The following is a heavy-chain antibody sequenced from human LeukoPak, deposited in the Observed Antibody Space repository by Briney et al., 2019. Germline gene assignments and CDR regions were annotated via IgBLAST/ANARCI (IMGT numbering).Heavy chain of an antibody. CDR3: AKDGRGLGATVQDFDY. Sequence: GGSLGLSCAASGFTFSSYAMSWVRQAPGKGLEWVSAISGSGGSTYYADSVKGRFTISRDNSKNTLYLQMNSLRAEDTAVYYCAKDGRGLGATVQDFDYWGQGTLVTVSS. V-gene: IGHV3-23*01. CDR2: ISGSGGST. CDR1: GFTFSSYA. D-gene: IGHD1-26*01. J-gene: IGHJ4*02.